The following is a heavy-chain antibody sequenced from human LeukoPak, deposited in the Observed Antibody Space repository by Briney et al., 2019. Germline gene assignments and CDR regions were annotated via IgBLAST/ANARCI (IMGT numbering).Heavy chain of an antibody. V-gene: IGHV4-59*01. CDR3: ARSDGYYYDSSGYYYDY. CDR2: IYYSGST. J-gene: IGHJ4*02. Sequence: SETLSLTSTVSGGSISRYYWSWIRPPPGKGLEWIGYIYYSGSTNYNPSLESRVTISVDTSKNQSSLKLSSVTAADTAVYYCARSDGYYYDSSGYYYDYWGQGTLVTVSS. CDR1: GGSISRYY. D-gene: IGHD3-22*01.